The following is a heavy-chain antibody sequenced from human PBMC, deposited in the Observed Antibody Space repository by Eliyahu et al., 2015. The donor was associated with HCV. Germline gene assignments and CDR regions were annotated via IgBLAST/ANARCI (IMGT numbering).Heavy chain of an antibody. Sequence: QVQLQQWGAGLLKPSETLSLTCAVYGGSFSGYXWXWIRQPPGKGLEWIGEINHSGSTNYNPSLKSRVTISVDTSKNQFSLKLSSVTVADTAVYYCARGQGRYYGSGSYYNVRGFDTWGQGTMVTVSS. D-gene: IGHD3-10*01. CDR3: ARGQGRYYGSGSYYNVRGFDT. V-gene: IGHV4-34*01. CDR2: INHSGST. J-gene: IGHJ3*02. CDR1: GGSFSGYX.